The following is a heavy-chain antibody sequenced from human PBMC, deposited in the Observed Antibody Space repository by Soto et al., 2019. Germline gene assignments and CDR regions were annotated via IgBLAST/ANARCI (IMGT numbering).Heavy chain of an antibody. Sequence: QVQLQESGPGLVKPSQTLSLTCTVSGGSISSGGYYWSWIRQHPGKGLEWIGYIYYSGSTYYNPYITSRVSISVNTSKNQFSLKLGSVTAADTAMYYCAGYGDYEGGDIWGQGTMVTVSS. J-gene: IGHJ3*02. V-gene: IGHV4-31*03. CDR2: IYYSGST. D-gene: IGHD4-17*01. CDR1: GGSISSGGYY. CDR3: AGYGDYEGGDI.